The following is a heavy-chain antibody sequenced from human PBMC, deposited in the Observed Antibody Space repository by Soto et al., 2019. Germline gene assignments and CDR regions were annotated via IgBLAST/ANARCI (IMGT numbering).Heavy chain of an antibody. D-gene: IGHD3-22*01. CDR3: ARGLPWYYDSSGPVTDY. J-gene: IGHJ4*02. Sequence: QVQLVESGGGVAQPGRSLRLSCAASGFTFSSYGMHWVRQAPGKGLEWVAVIWYDGSNKYYADSVKGRFTISRDNSKNTLYMQMNSLKSEDTAVYYCARGLPWYYDSSGPVTDYWGQGTLVTVSS. CDR1: GFTFSSYG. V-gene: IGHV3-33*01. CDR2: IWYDGSNK.